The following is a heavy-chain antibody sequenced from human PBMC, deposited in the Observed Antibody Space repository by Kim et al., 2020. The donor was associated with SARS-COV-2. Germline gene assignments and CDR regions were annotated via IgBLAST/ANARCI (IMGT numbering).Heavy chain of an antibody. CDR3: ARDAYYDNTGFYGLDS. V-gene: IGHV3-20*01. CDR2: ITWKGDGI. Sequence: GGSLRLSCAASGFTVADYGMSWVRQVPGKGLEWASGITWKGDGIGYSDSVKGRFTITRDNAKNSLYLQMDSLRAEDTALYHCARDAYYDNTGFYGLDSWGQGTLVTVSS. D-gene: IGHD3-22*01. J-gene: IGHJ4*02. CDR1: GFTVADYG.